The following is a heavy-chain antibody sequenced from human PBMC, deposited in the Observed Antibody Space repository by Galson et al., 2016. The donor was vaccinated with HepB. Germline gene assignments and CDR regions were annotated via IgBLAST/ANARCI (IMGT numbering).Heavy chain of an antibody. CDR3: TRGRGMDF. CDR1: GFTFSSYS. J-gene: IGHJ6*02. V-gene: IGHV3-48*01. CDR2: IARSPSIT. Sequence: SLRLSCAASGFTFSSYSMNWVRQAPGKGLERVAYIARSPSITFYEDSVTGRFTTSRDNAKNSLSLQMTSLRVEDTAGYYCTRGRGMDFWGQGTTVTVSS.